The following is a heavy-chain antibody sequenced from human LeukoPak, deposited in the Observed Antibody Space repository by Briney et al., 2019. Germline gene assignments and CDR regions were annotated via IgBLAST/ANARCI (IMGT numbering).Heavy chain of an antibody. CDR2: ISGSSYYI. CDR1: GFTFSSYT. D-gene: IGHD3-22*01. CDR3: ASRITYYYDSTGFDP. J-gene: IGHJ5*02. Sequence: GGSLRLSCAASGFTFSSYTVNWIRQAPGKGLEWVSSISGSSYYIYYADSVRGRFTISRDNAKNSAYLQMNSLRAEDTAVYYCASRITYYYDSTGFDPWGQGTLVTVSS. V-gene: IGHV3-21*01.